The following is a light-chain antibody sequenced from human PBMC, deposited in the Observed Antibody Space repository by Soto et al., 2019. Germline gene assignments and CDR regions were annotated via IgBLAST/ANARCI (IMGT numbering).Light chain of an antibody. CDR3: QVWHSGVDWV. CDR1: NIGSKS. J-gene: IGLJ2*01. CDR2: DDN. V-gene: IGLV3-21*02. Sequence: SYELTQPPSVSVAPGQTARITCGVNNIGSKSVHWYQQKPGQAPVLVVYDDNDRPSGIPERFSGSDSGNTATLTISRVEAGDEADYYCQVWHSGVDWVFGGGTKVTVL.